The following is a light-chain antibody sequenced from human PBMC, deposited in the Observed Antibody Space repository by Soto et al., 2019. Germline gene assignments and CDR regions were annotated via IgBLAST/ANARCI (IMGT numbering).Light chain of an antibody. J-gene: IGLJ2*01. V-gene: IGLV2-11*01. Sequence: QSALTQPRSVSGSPGQSVTISCTGTSSDAGGYDYVSWYQQQPGKAPKLMIYEVIKRPSGVPDRFSGSKSDNTASLTISGLQAEDEADYYCCSYAGTYTVIFGGGTKLTVL. CDR3: CSYAGTYTVI. CDR1: SSDAGGYDY. CDR2: EVI.